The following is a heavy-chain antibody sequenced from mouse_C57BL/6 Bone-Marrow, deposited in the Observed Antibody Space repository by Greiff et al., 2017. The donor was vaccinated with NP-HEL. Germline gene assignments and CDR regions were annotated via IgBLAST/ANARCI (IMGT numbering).Heavy chain of an antibody. CDR3: ARELTLDY. V-gene: IGHV1-61*01. CDR2: IYPSDSET. CDR1: GYTFTSYW. D-gene: IGHD4-1*01. Sequence: VQLQQPGAELVRPGSSVKLSCKASGYTFTSYWMDWVKQRPGQGLEWIGNIYPSDSETHYNQKFKDKATLTVDKSSSTAYMQLSSLTSEDSAVYYCARELTLDYWGQGTTLTVSS. J-gene: IGHJ2*01.